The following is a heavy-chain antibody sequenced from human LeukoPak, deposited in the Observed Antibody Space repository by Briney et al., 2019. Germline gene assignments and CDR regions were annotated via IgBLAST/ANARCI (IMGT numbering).Heavy chain of an antibody. CDR1: GYTFGAYY. CDR2: INPNSGDA. CDR3: ARDLRKAGTGDFDY. D-gene: IGHD2-8*02. Sequence: ASVKVSCKASGYTFGAYYIHWVRQAPGQGLEWMGRINPNSGDANFGQEFQGRVSLTRDTSIRTAFMEVNRLRPDDTAVYFCARDLRKAGTGDFDYWGQGTLVTVSS. V-gene: IGHV1-2*02. J-gene: IGHJ4*02.